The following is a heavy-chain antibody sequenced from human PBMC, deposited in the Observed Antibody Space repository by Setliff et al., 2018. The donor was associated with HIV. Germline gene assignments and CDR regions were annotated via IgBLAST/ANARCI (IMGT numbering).Heavy chain of an antibody. D-gene: IGHD1-26*01. V-gene: IGHV1-2*02. CDR3: ARLGYSGSLVGAFDI. CDR1: GYTFTDNY. Sequence: ASVKVSCKASGYTFTDNYIHWVRQAPGQGLEWMAWINSASGGTNYAQNFQGRVTVTRDTSINTVYLEVNGLKSDDTAVYYCARLGYSGSLVGAFDIWGQGTMVTVSS. J-gene: IGHJ3*02. CDR2: INSASGGT.